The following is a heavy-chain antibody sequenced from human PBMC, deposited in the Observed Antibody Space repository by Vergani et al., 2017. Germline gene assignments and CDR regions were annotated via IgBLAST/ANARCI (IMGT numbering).Heavy chain of an antibody. CDR2: IYYSGST. Sequence: QVQLQESGPGLVKPSETLSLTCTVSGGSISSYYWSWIRQPPGKGLEWIGYIYYSGSTNYNPSLKSRVTISVDTSKNQFSLKLSSVTAADTAVYYCARDSRCYRDLAYYYYYMDVWGKGTTVTVSS. D-gene: IGHD4/OR15-4a*01. V-gene: IGHV4-59*01. CDR1: GGSISSYY. J-gene: IGHJ6*03. CDR3: ARDSRCYRDLAYYYYYMDV.